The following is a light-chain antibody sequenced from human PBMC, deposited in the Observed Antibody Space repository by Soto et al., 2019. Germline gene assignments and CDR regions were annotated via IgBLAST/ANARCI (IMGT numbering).Light chain of an antibody. J-gene: IGKJ3*01. CDR2: AAC. V-gene: IGKV1-39*01. CDR3: QQSYSTPFT. Sequence: DIQMTQSPSSLSASVGDSVTITCRASQSISNYLNWYQQKPGKAPKLLVYAACSLQSGVPSRFSGSGSGTEFTLTISSLQPEDFATYYCQQSYSTPFTFGPGTKVDIQ. CDR1: QSISNY.